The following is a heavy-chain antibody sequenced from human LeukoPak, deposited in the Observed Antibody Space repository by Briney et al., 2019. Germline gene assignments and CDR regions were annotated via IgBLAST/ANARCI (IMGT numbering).Heavy chain of an antibody. V-gene: IGHV3-48*03. CDR3: ARVTFTIFGPGYGDY. J-gene: IGHJ4*02. CDR1: GFTFSSYE. CDR2: ISSSGSTI. Sequence: GGSLRLSCAASGFTFSSYEMYWVRQAPGKGLEWVSYISSSGSTIYYADSVKGRFTISRDNAKNSLYLQMNSLRAEDTDVYYCARVTFTIFGPGYGDYWGQGPLVTVSS. D-gene: IGHD3-3*01.